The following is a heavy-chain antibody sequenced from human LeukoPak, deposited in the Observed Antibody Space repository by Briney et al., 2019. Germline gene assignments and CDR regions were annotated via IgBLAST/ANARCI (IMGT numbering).Heavy chain of an antibody. CDR2: IKQDGSEK. J-gene: IGHJ4*02. V-gene: IGHV3-7*01. CDR3: XXXXRVGGGYGYNSGLFDY. CDR1: GFTFSSNW. D-gene: IGHD5-24*01. Sequence: GGSLRLSCAVSGFTFSSNWMSWVRQAPGKGLEWVANIKQDGSEKYYVDSMKGRFTISRDNAKNSLYLQMNSLRAEDTAVYYXXXXXRVGGGYGYNSGLFDYWGQGTLVTVSS.